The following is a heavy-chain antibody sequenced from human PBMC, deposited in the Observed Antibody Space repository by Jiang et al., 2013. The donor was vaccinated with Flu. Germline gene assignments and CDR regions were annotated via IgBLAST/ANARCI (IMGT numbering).Heavy chain of an antibody. Sequence: FSSYGMHWVRQAPGKGLEWVAVIWYDGSNKYYADSVKGRFTISRDNAKNSLYLQMNSLRDEDTAVYYCARDFVRVLRYFDWSTYLDYWGQGTLVTVSS. J-gene: IGHJ4*02. CDR3: ARDFVRVLRYFDWSTYLDY. V-gene: IGHV3-33*01. D-gene: IGHD3-9*01. CDR1: FSSYG. CDR2: IWYDGSNK.